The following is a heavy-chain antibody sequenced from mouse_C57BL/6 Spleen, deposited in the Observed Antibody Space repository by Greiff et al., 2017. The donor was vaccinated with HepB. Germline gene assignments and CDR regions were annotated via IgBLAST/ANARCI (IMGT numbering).Heavy chain of an antibody. J-gene: IGHJ2*01. CDR1: GYTFTSYW. V-gene: IGHV1-55*01. Sequence: QVQLQQPGAELVKPGASVKMSCKASGYTFTSYWITWVKQRPGQGLEWIGDIYPGSGSTNYNEKFKSKATLTVDTSSSTAYMQLSSLTSEDSAVYYCARGFITTVVATSYYFDYWGQGTTLTVSS. CDR3: ARGFITTVVATSYYFDY. D-gene: IGHD1-1*01. CDR2: IYPGSGST.